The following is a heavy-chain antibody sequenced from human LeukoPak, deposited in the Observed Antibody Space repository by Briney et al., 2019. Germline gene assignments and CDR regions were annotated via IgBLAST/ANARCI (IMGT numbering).Heavy chain of an antibody. CDR2: IIPMFGTA. CDR1: GGTFSSYA. D-gene: IGHD3-10*01. J-gene: IGHJ4*02. CDR3: ARGRAMVRGVIRSAFDY. Sequence: ASVKVSCKASGGTFSSYAISWVRQAPGQGLEWMGGIIPMFGTANYAQKFQGRVTITADESTSTAYMELSSLRSEDTAVYYCARGRAMVRGVIRSAFDYWGQGTLVTVSS. V-gene: IGHV1-69*13.